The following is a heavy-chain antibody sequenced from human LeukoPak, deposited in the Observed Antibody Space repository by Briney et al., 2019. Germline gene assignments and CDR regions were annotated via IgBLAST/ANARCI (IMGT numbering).Heavy chain of an antibody. V-gene: IGHV3-21*01. CDR1: GFSFSDYS. J-gene: IGHJ4*02. Sequence: GGSLRLSCAASGFSFSDYSMHWVRQAPGKGLEWVSSISRSNIYIYYGDSVKGRFTISRDNAKDSLYQQMNSLRAEDTAVYYCARDGGSNQFDYWGQGTLVTVSS. D-gene: IGHD1-26*01. CDR3: ARDGGSNQFDY. CDR2: ISRSNIYI.